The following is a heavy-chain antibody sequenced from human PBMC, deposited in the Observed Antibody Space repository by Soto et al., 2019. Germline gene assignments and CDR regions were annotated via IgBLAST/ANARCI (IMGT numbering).Heavy chain of an antibody. J-gene: IGHJ4*02. Sequence: SVKVSCKASGGTFSSYAISWVRQAPGQGLEWMGGIIPIFGTANYAQKFQGRVTITADESTSTAYMELSSLRSEDTAVYYCARVERPGIAAAGFDYWGQGTLVTVS. V-gene: IGHV1-69*13. CDR3: ARVERPGIAAAGFDY. D-gene: IGHD6-13*01. CDR1: GGTFSSYA. CDR2: IIPIFGTA.